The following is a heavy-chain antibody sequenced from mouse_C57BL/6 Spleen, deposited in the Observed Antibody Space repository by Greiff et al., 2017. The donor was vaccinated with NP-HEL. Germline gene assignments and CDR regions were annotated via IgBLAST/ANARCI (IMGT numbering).Heavy chain of an antibody. V-gene: IGHV1-55*01. J-gene: IGHJ3*01. CDR3: ARIYYYGSPFSY. CDR1: GYTFTSYW. CDR2: IYPGSGST. Sequence: VQLQQPGAELVKPGASVKMSCKASGYTFTSYWITWVKQRPGQGLEWIGDIYPGSGSTNYNEKFKSKATLTVDTSSSTAYMQLSSLTSEDSAVYYCARIYYYGSPFSYWGQGTLVTVSA. D-gene: IGHD1-1*01.